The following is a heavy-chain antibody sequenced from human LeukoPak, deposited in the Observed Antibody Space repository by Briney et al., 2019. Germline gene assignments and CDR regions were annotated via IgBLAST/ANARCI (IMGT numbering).Heavy chain of an antibody. CDR1: GFTFSSYA. CDR2: ISGSGGST. CDR3: AKDMLVAYGDYSEYYFDY. Sequence: GGSLRLSCAASGFTFSSYAMTGVRQAPGKGLEWVSAISGSGGSTYYADSVKGRFTISRDNSKNTLYLQMNSLRAEDTAVYYCAKDMLVAYGDYSEYYFDYWGQGTLVTVSS. V-gene: IGHV3-23*01. J-gene: IGHJ4*02. D-gene: IGHD4-17*01.